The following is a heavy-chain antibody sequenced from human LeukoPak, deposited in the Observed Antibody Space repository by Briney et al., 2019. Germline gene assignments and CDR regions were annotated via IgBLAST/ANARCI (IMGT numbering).Heavy chain of an antibody. D-gene: IGHD4-17*01. CDR3: ANNWAGDSGY. J-gene: IGHJ4*02. CDR1: GYTFTGYY. V-gene: IGHV1-2*02. CDR2: INPNSGDT. Sequence: ASVKVSCKASGYTFTGYYIHWVRQAPGQGLEGMGWINPNSGDTKYAQKFQGRVTRTRDTSISTAYMELSRLRSDDTAIYYCANNWAGDSGYWGQGTLVTVSS.